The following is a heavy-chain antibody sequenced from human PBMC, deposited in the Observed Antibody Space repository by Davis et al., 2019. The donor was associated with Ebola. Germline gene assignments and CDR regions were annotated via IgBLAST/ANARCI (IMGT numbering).Heavy chain of an antibody. J-gene: IGHJ4*02. D-gene: IGHD2-2*02. CDR3: ARGCSSTSCYSYYFDY. CDR2: IYYSGST. CDR1: GGSISSGGYY. V-gene: IGHV4-31*03. Sequence: SETLSLTCTVSGGSISSGGYYWSWIRQHPGKGLEWLGYIYYSGSTYYNPSLKSRVTISVDTSKNQFSLKLSSVTAADTAVYYCARGCSSTSCYSYYFDYWGQGTLVTVSS.